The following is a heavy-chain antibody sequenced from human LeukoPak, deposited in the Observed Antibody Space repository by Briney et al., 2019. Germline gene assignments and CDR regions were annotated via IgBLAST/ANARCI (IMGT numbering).Heavy chain of an antibody. D-gene: IGHD6-6*01. V-gene: IGHV1-2*02. CDR1: GYTFTGYY. CDR2: INPNSGGT. J-gene: IGHJ4*02. CDR3: ARDEYSSSSRYNY. Sequence: GASVKVSCKASGYTFTGYYMHWVRQAPGQGLEWMGWINPNSGGTNYAQKFQGRVTMTRDTSISTAYMELSRLRSDDTAVYYCARDEYSSSSRYNYWGQGTLVTVSS.